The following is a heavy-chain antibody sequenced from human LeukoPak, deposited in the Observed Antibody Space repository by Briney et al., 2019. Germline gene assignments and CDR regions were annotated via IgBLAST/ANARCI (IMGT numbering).Heavy chain of an antibody. CDR1: GGSFSGYY. J-gene: IGHJ6*02. CDR2: INHSGST. Sequence: SETLSLTCAVYGGSFSGYYWSWIRQPPGKGLEWIGEINHSGSTNYNPSLKSRVTISVDTSKNQFSLKLSSVTAADTAVYYCARDIVVVPATEPLYYYCYYGMDVWGQGTTVTVSS. D-gene: IGHD2-2*01. CDR3: ARDIVVVPATEPLYYYCYYGMDV. V-gene: IGHV4-34*01.